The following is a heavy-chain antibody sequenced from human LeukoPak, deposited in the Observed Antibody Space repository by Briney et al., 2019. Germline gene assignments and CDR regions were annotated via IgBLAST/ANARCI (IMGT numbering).Heavy chain of an antibody. CDR1: GFTFSIYA. D-gene: IGHD6-19*01. J-gene: IGHJ4*02. V-gene: IGHV3-30-3*01. Sequence: GGSLRLSCAASGFTFSIYAMHWVRQAPGKGLEWVAIISYDGGNKYYADSVKGRFTISRDNSKNTLYLQMNTLRIEDTAVYYCARDRSIGSGWYGEDYWGQGTLVTVSS. CDR2: ISYDGGNK. CDR3: ARDRSIGSGWYGEDY.